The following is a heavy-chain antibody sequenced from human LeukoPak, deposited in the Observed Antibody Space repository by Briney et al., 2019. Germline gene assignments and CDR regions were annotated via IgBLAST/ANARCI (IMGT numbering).Heavy chain of an antibody. CDR1: GFTFSSYG. V-gene: IGHV3-30*18. CDR2: KSYDGSNK. J-gene: IGHJ4*02. Sequence: GGSLRLSCAASGFTFSSYGMHWVRQAPGKGLEWVAVKSYDGSNKYYADSVKGRFTISRDNSKNTLYLQMNSLRAEDTAVYYCAKMVHTEQWLVPFDYWGQGTLVTVSS. D-gene: IGHD6-19*01. CDR3: AKMVHTEQWLVPFDY.